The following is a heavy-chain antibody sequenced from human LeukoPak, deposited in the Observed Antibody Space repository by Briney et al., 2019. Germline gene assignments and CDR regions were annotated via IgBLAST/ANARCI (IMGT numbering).Heavy chain of an antibody. CDR1: GYSMSSGYY. Sequence: SETLSLTCAVSGYSMSSGYYWGWIRQSPGKGLEWIGSIYHSGSTYYNPSLKSRVTISVDTSKNQFSLKLSSVTAADTAVYYCATKSPYYVDFWGKGTTVTVSS. J-gene: IGHJ6*03. CDR3: ATKSPYYVDF. V-gene: IGHV4-38-2*01. CDR2: IYHSGST.